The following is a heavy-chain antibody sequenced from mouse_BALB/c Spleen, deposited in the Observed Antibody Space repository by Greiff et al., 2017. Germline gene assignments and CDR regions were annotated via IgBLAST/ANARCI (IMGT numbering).Heavy chain of an antibody. CDR1: GYSFTGYY. Sequence: LVKPGASVKISCKASGYSFTGYYMHWVKQSHGQSLEWIGYISCYNGATSYNQKFKGKATFTVDTSSSTAYMQFNSLTSEDSAVYYCARSGRYDPFDDWGQGTTLTVSS. CDR3: ARSGRYDPFDD. V-gene: IGHV1S34*01. J-gene: IGHJ2*01. CDR2: ISCYNGAT. D-gene: IGHD2-14*01.